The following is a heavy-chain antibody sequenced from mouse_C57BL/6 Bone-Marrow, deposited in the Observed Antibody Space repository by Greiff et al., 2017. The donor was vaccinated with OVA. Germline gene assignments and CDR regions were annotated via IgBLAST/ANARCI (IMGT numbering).Heavy chain of an antibody. V-gene: IGHV1-15*01. D-gene: IGHD2-5*01. CDR3: TRSYSNYGDFDY. J-gene: IGHJ2*01. CDR2: LAPETGGT. Sequence: VQLQQSGAELVRPGASVTLSCKASGYTFPDYEMHWVKQTPVHGLEWIGALAPETGGTAYNQKFKGKALLTADKSSSTAYRELRSLTSEDSSVYYCTRSYSNYGDFDYWGQGTTLTVSS. CDR1: GYTFPDYE.